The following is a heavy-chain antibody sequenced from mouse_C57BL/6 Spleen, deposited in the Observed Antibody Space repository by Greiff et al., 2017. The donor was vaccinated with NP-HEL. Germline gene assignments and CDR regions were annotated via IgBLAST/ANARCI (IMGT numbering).Heavy chain of an antibody. V-gene: IGHV1-54*01. D-gene: IGHD2-14*01. J-gene: IGHJ4*01. Sequence: VQLQQSGAELVRPGTSVKVSCKASGYAFTNYLIEWVKQRPGQGLEWIGVINPGSGGTNYNEKFKGKATLTAGKSSSTAYMQLSSLTSEDSAVYFCARSWVRRGSYYAMDYWGQGTSVTVSS. CDR1: GYAFTNYL. CDR3: ARSWVRRGSYYAMDY. CDR2: INPGSGGT.